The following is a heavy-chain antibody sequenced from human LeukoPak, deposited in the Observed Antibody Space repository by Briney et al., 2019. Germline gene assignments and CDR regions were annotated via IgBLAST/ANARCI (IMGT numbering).Heavy chain of an antibody. CDR3: ARDNSSSWYVDY. CDR2: TYYRSKWYN. D-gene: IGHD6-13*01. J-gene: IGHJ4*02. V-gene: IGHV6-1*01. CDR1: GDSVSSNSAA. Sequence: SRTLSLTCAISGDSVSSNSAAWNCIRQSPSRGLEWPGRTYYRSKWYNDYAVSVKSRITINPDTSKNQFSLQLKSVTPEDTAVYYCARDNSSSWYVDYWGQGTLVTVSS.